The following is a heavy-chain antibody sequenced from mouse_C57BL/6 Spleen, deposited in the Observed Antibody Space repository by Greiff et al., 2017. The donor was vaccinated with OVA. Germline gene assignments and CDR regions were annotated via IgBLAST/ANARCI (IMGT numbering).Heavy chain of an antibody. V-gene: IGHV5-17*01. CDR3: AREGYYFDY. CDR1: GFTFSDYG. J-gene: IGHJ2*01. CDR2: ISSGSSTI. D-gene: IGHD3-3*01. Sequence: EVKLMESGGGLVKPGGSLKLSCAASGFTFSDYGMHWVRQAPEKGLEWVAYISSGSSTIYYADTVKGRFTISRDNAKNTLFLQRTSLRSEDTAMYYCAREGYYFDYWGQGTTLTVSS.